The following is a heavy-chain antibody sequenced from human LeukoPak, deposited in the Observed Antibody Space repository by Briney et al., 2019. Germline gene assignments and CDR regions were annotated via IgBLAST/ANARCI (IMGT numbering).Heavy chain of an antibody. CDR3: ARHVEGLLSVKGRYYMDV. D-gene: IGHD3-3*01. Sequence: GEPLNISCQGSGYNFTTYWLDWVREMPGKGLEWMGIIYPRYSYTRYSPSIQGQVTISADKSVNTTSLQCTSLKASDTAIYYCARHVEGLLSVKGRYYMDVWGRGTTVVVSS. CDR2: IYPRYSYT. CDR1: GYNFTTYW. J-gene: IGHJ6*03. V-gene: IGHV5-51*01.